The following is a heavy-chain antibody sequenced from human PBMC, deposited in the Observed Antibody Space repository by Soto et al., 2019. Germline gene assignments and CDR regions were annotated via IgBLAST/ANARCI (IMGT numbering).Heavy chain of an antibody. CDR3: ARPMEQWQLGFGMDV. Sequence: GGSLRLSCAASGFTLSTYGMHWVRQAPGKGLEWVAVVWYDGSKKYYADSVKGRFTVSRDNSKNTLYLQMNSLRAEDTAVYYCARPMEQWQLGFGMDVWGQGSPVTVYS. D-gene: IGHD6-19*01. J-gene: IGHJ6*01. CDR2: VWYDGSKK. CDR1: GFTLSTYG. V-gene: IGHV3-33*01.